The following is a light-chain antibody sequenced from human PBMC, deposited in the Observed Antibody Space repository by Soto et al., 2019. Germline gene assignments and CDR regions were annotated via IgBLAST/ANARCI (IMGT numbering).Light chain of an antibody. Sequence: QSALTQPASVSGSPGQSITISCTGTRLDVGGYNYVSWYQQQPGKAPKLIIYEVTNRPSGVSDRFSGSKSDNTASLTISGLQTEDEADYYCAAWDDSLNGWVFGGGTKLTVL. CDR1: RLDVGGYNY. J-gene: IGLJ3*02. CDR3: AAWDDSLNGWV. V-gene: IGLV2-14*03. CDR2: EVT.